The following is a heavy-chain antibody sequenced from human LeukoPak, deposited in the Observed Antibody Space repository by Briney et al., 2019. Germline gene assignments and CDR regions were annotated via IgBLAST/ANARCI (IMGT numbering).Heavy chain of an antibody. CDR3: AREYSSGWGFDY. D-gene: IGHD6-19*01. V-gene: IGHV3-21*01. J-gene: IGHJ4*02. Sequence: GGPLRLSCAASGFNFRGYSMNWVRQAPGKGLEWVSSVGSTTSYIKYADSVKGRFSISRDNAKNSVYLQMNGLGAEDTAVYYCAREYSSGWGFDYWGQGTLVTVSS. CDR1: GFNFRGYS. CDR2: VGSTTSYI.